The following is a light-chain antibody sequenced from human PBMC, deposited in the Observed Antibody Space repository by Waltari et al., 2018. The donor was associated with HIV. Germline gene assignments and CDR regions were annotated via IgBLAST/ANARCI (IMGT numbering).Light chain of an antibody. CDR2: SND. CDR3: AAGDDNLDAYV. CDR1: SSNIGSNT. V-gene: IGLV1-44*01. J-gene: IGLJ1*01. Sequence: QSVLTQPPSASATPGQRFTISCSGSSSNIGSNTVNWYQQFSGTAPKHLSSSNDQRPPGVPDRFSGSKSGTSASLAITGLQAEDEADYYCAAGDDNLDAYVFGTGTKVTVL.